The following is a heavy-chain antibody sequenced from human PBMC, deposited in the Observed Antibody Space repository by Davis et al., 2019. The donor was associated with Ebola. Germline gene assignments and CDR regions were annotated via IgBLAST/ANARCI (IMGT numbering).Heavy chain of an antibody. D-gene: IGHD3-10*01. Sequence: GESLKISCETSGFIFRNYAMSWVRQAPGKGLEWVSAISGSGGSTYYADSVKGRFTISRDNSKNTLYLQMNSLRAEDTAVYYCAKEDYYGSGLPDYWGQGTLVTVSS. J-gene: IGHJ4*02. CDR2: ISGSGGST. V-gene: IGHV3-23*01. CDR1: GFIFRNYA. CDR3: AKEDYYGSGLPDY.